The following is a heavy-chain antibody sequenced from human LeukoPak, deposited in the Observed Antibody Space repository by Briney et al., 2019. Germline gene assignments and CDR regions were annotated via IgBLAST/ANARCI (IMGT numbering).Heavy chain of an antibody. J-gene: IGHJ5*01. CDR3: ARGLFRSWKWFDS. Sequence: ASVKVSCKASGYTFTNYDINWVRQATGQGLEWMGWMNPNSGNTGYAQKFQGRVTMTGNTSISTAYMELSSLRSEDTAVYYCARGLFRSWKWFDSWGQGTLVTVSS. V-gene: IGHV1-8*01. CDR2: MNPNSGNT. D-gene: IGHD6-13*01. CDR1: GYTFTNYD.